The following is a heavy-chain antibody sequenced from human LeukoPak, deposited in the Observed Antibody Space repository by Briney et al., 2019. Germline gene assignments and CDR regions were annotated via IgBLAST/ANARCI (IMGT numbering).Heavy chain of an antibody. Sequence: GASLRLSCAASGFTFSSYAMSWVRRAPGKGLEWVSAISGSGGSTYYADSVKGRFTISRDNSKNTLYLQMNSLRAEDTAVYYCAKDSSLFDSSGYYPFDYWGQGTLVTVSS. CDR1: GFTFSSYA. J-gene: IGHJ4*02. V-gene: IGHV3-23*01. CDR2: ISGSGGST. D-gene: IGHD3-22*01. CDR3: AKDSSLFDSSGYYPFDY.